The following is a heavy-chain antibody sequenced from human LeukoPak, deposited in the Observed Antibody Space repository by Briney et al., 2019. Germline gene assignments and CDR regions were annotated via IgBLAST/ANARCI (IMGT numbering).Heavy chain of an antibody. CDR3: ARSMQVNGDYVWYYFDY. V-gene: IGHV4-39*01. CDR2: IYYSGNT. CDR1: GVSISSSNSY. Sequence: SETLSLTCTVSGVSISSSNSYWGWIRQPPGRGLGWIGSIYYSGNTYYNASLKSQVSMSIDTSKNQFSLKLTSVTAADTAVYYCARSMQVNGDYVWYYFDYWGQGTLVTVSS. J-gene: IGHJ4*02. D-gene: IGHD4-17*01.